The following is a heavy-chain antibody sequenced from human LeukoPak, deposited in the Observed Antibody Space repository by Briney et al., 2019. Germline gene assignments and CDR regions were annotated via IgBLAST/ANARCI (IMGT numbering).Heavy chain of an antibody. CDR2: TYYRSKWYN. CDR1: GDSVSSNSAA. J-gene: IGHJ5*02. CDR3: ARVTYDSSGYRQNWFDP. D-gene: IGHD3-22*01. V-gene: IGHV6-1*01. Sequence: SQTLSLTCAISGDSVSSNSAAWNWIRQSPSRGLEWLGRTYYRSKWYNDYAVSVKSRITINPDTSKNQFSLQPNSVTPEDTAVYYCARVTYDSSGYRQNWFDPWGQGTQVTVSS.